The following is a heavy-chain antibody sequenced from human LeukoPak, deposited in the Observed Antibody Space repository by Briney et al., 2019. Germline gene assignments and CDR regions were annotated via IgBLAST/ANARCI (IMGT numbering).Heavy chain of an antibody. CDR3: AKKEVAYDY. CDR1: GFTFSSYG. J-gene: IGHJ4*02. V-gene: IGHV3-30*18. Sequence: GRSLRLSCAASGFTFSSYGMHWVRTAPGKGLEWVAVISYDGSNKYYADSVKGRFTISRDNSKNTLYLQMNSLRAEDTAVYYCAKKEVAYDYWGQGTLVTVSS. D-gene: IGHD5-12*01. CDR2: ISYDGSNK.